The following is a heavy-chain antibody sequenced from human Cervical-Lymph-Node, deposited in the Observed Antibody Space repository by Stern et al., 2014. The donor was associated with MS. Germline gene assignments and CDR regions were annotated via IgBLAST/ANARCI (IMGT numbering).Heavy chain of an antibody. V-gene: IGHV3-33*01. Sequence: VQLLQSGGGVVQPGRSLRLSCAASGFTFSSYGMHWVRQAPGKGLEWVAVIWYDGSNKYYADSVKGRFTISRDNSKNTLYLQMNSLRAEDTAVYYCARREAQRNLDYWGQGTLVTVSS. CDR2: IWYDGSNK. CDR1: GFTFSSYG. CDR3: ARREAQRNLDY. D-gene: IGHD1-14*01. J-gene: IGHJ4*02.